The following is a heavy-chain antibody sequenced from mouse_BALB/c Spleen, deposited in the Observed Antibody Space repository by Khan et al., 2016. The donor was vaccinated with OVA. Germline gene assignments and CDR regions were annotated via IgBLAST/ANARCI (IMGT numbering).Heavy chain of an antibody. J-gene: IGHJ3*01. CDR3: TRGPPMTWFAY. CDR1: GFTFSSYW. Sequence: EVKLEVSGGGLVQPGGSMKLSCVATGFTFSSYWMNWVRQSPEKGLEWMAEIRLKSNNYTTHYAESVKRRFTISRDDSKSSVYLQMNNLRAEDTGISYCTRGPPMTWFAYWGQGTLVTVSA. D-gene: IGHD2-3*01. V-gene: IGHV6-6*02. CDR2: IRLKSNNYTT.